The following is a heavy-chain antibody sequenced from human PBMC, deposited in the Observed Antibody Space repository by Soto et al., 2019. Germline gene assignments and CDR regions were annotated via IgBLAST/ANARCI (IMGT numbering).Heavy chain of an antibody. V-gene: IGHV4-30-4*01. CDR2: IYYSGST. D-gene: IGHD3-16*01. CDR3: ARGYSDNYSYTLS. Sequence: PSETLSLTCTVSGGSISSGDYYWSWIRQPPGKGLEWIGHIYYSGSTYYNPSLKSRVSISVDMSKNHFSLKLSSVTAEDTAVYYCARGYSDNYSYTLSWGQGTLVTVSS. CDR1: GGSISSGDYY. J-gene: IGHJ4*02.